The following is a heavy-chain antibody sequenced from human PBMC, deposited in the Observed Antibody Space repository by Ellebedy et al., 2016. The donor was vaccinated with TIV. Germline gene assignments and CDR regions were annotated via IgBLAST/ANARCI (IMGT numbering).Heavy chain of an antibody. CDR1: GFTLSTYW. CDR3: AKVVKGSLDP. D-gene: IGHD2-15*01. J-gene: IGHJ5*02. CDR2: IKEDGSTK. Sequence: GESLKISXVASGFTLSTYWMHWVRQAPGKGLEWVANIKEDGSTKYYVDSVKGRFTISRDNAKNSLYLQMNSLRAEDTAVYYCAKVVKGSLDPWGQGTLVTVSS. V-gene: IGHV3-7*03.